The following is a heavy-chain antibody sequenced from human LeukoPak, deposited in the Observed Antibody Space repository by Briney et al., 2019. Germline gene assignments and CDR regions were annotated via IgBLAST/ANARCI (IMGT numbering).Heavy chain of an antibody. CDR2: ISYDGSNK. D-gene: IGHD3-22*01. V-gene: IGHV3-30*19. Sequence: PGGSLRLSCAASGFTFSSYGMHWVRQAPGKGLEWVAVISYDGSNKYYADSVKGRFTISRDNSKNTLYLQMNSLRAEDTAVYYCARDYYDSSPNGWFDPWGQGTLVTVSS. CDR3: ARDYYDSSPNGWFDP. J-gene: IGHJ5*02. CDR1: GFTFSSYG.